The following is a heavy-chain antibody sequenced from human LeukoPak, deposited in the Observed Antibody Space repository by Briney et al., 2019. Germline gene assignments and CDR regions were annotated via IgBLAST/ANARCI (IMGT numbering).Heavy chain of an antibody. Sequence: SETLYITCTVTEGSFRSYYWSWIRQPPGKGLYWIGDIYYSGNTNYNPSLKSRVTISIDTSKNQFSLKLRSVTAADTAVYYCARDQIVVAGNWFDPWGQGTLVTVSS. J-gene: IGHJ5*02. V-gene: IGHV4-59*01. CDR2: IYYSGNT. CDR3: ARDQIVVAGNWFDP. CDR1: EGSFRSYY. D-gene: IGHD6-13*01.